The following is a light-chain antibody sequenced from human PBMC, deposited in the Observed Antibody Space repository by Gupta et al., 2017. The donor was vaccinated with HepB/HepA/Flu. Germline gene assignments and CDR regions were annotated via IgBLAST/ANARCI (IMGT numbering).Light chain of an antibody. CDR2: DVS. V-gene: IGLV2-14*03. Sequence: QSALTQPASVSGSPGPSITISFTGTSSDVGGDKYVSWYQQHPGEAHKLMVYDVSDRAAGVSNRFSGSKSGNTASLTISGLQAEDEADYYCSSDTRSSTLVFGGGTKLTVL. CDR3: SSDTRSSTLV. J-gene: IGLJ2*01. CDR1: SSDVGGDKY.